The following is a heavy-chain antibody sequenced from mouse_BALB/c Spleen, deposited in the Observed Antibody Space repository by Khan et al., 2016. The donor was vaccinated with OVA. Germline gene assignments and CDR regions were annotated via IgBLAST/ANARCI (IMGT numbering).Heavy chain of an antibody. Sequence: QVQLKESGPGLVAPSQSLSITCTVSGFSLNNYGVHWVSQPPGKGLEWLGVIWAGGRTNYNSALMSRLSNSKDKSKSQVFLKMNSLQNDDTAMYYCARPDYGSAWCADGGQGTLVTVSA. CDR3: ARPDYGSAWCAD. J-gene: IGHJ3*01. V-gene: IGHV2-9*02. CDR1: GFSLNNYG. D-gene: IGHD1-1*01. CDR2: IWAGGRT.